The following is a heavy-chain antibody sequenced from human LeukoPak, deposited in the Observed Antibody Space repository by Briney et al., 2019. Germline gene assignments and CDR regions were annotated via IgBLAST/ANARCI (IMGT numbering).Heavy chain of an antibody. CDR3: ARQVTFGYAYAYYFDY. Sequence: SETLSLTCAVSGGSISTSYYYWGWIRQPPGKGLEWIGNIHNSESTYYNPSLKSRVTISVDTSKNQFSLKLSSVTAADTAVYYCARQVTFGYAYAYYFDYWGQGSLVTVSS. D-gene: IGHD5-18*01. V-gene: IGHV4-39*01. CDR2: IHNSEST. J-gene: IGHJ4*02. CDR1: GGSISTSYYY.